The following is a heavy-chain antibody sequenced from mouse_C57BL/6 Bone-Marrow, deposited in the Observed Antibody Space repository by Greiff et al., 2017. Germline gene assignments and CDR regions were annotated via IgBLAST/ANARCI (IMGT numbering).Heavy chain of an antibody. J-gene: IGHJ2*01. V-gene: IGHV14-4*01. CDR2: IDPEIGDT. Sequence: EVQLQQSGAELVRPGASVKLSCTASGFNIKDDYIHWVKQRPEQGLEWIGWIDPEIGDTEYASKFQGKATITSDTSSNTAYLHLSSLTSEDTAVYYVSSFDGNYFDFWGQGTPLTVAS. CDR1: GFNIKDDY. D-gene: IGHD2-3*01. CDR3: SSFDGNYFDF.